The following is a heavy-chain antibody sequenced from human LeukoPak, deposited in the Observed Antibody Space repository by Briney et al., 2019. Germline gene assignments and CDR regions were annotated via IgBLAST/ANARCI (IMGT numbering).Heavy chain of an antibody. CDR1: GFTFSDYG. V-gene: IGHV3-30*18. D-gene: IGHD3-10*01. CDR2: ISYHGNFK. CDR3: AKDVYHSVTMVRGLNYDMDV. J-gene: IGHJ6*02. Sequence: PGRSLRLSCAASGFTFSDYGMHWVRQAPGNGLEWVAVISYHGNFKYYADSVKGRFTIFRDNSNNTVYLQMNGLRGKDTAVYYCAKDVYHSVTMVRGLNYDMDVWGQGTTVTVS.